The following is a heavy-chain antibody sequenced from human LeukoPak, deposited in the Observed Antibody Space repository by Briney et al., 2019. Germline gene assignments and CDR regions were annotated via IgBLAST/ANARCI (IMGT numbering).Heavy chain of an antibody. D-gene: IGHD6-13*01. CDR1: GGSISSGGYY. Sequence: SETLSLTCTVSGGSISSGGYYWSWIRQFPGKGLEWIYYISYSGTTYYTPSLKSRVTISVATSKNQFSLKLTSVTAADTAVYYCARLRSVAGGTFYFDYWGQGILVTVSS. V-gene: IGHV4-31*03. CDR2: ISYSGTT. J-gene: IGHJ4*02. CDR3: ARLRSVAGGTFYFDY.